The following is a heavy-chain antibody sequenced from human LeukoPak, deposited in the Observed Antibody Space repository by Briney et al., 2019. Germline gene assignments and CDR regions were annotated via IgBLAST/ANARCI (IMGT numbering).Heavy chain of an antibody. V-gene: IGHV3-30*18. CDR2: ISYDGSNK. Sequence: PGRSLRLSCAASGFTFSNYGMYWVRQAPGKGLEWVAVISYDGSNKYYADSVKGRFTISRDNSKNTLYLRMNSLGAEDTAVYYCAKDLFGMVRSFDYWGQGTLVTVSS. J-gene: IGHJ4*02. CDR3: AKDLFGMVRSFDY. CDR1: GFTFSNYG. D-gene: IGHD3-10*01.